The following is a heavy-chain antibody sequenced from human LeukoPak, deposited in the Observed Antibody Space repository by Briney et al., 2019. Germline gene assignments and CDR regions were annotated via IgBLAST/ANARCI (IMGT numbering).Heavy chain of an antibody. CDR1: GFTFSRYW. Sequence: GGSLRLSCAASGFTFSRYWMNWVRQAPGKGQEWVANIREDGSEKYYVDSVKGRFTISRDNTKNLLYLEMSSLRAEDTAVYYCGVVYWGQGTLVTVSS. V-gene: IGHV3-7*01. CDR3: GVVY. J-gene: IGHJ4*02. CDR2: IREDGSEK.